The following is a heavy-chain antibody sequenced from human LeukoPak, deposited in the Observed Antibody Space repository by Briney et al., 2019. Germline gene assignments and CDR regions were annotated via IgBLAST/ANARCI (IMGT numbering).Heavy chain of an antibody. J-gene: IGHJ4*02. CDR2: IYSSGST. CDR3: ARGPYCGDDCYFDS. V-gene: IGHV4-4*07. CDR1: GGSISDNF. Sequence: SETLSLTCTVSGGSISDNFWSWIRQPAGKGLEWIGRIYSSGSTLYNPSLKSRVTMSVDTSENHFSLRLTSVTAADTAVYFCARGPYCGDDCYFDSWGRGTLFTVSS. D-gene: IGHD2-21*01.